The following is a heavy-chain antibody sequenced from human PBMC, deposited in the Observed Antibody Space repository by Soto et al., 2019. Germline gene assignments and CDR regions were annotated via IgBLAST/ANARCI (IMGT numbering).Heavy chain of an antibody. CDR3: ASSALRFFEWLFNDAFDI. CDR1: GFTVSSNY. V-gene: IGHV3-66*01. J-gene: IGHJ3*02. Sequence: EVQLVESGGGLVQPGGSLRLSCAASGFTVSSNYMSWVRQAPGKGLEWVSVIYSGGSTYYADSVKGRFTICRDNSKNTLYLQMNSLRAEDTAVYYCASSALRFFEWLFNDAFDIWGQGTMVTVSS. D-gene: IGHD3-3*01. CDR2: IYSGGST.